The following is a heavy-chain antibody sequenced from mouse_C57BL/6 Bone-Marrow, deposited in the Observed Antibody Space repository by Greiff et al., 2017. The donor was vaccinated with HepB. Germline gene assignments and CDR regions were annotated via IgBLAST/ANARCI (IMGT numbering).Heavy chain of an antibody. D-gene: IGHD1-2*01. V-gene: IGHV5-9-1*02. CDR3: TRYYGPYYAMDY. J-gene: IGHJ4*01. Sequence: EVQVVESGEGLVKPGGSLKLSCAASGFTFSSYAMSWVRQTPEKRLEWVAYISSGGDYIYYADTVKGRFTISRDNARTTLYLQISSLKSEDTAMYYCTRYYGPYYAMDYWGQGTSVTVSS. CDR1: GFTFSSYA. CDR2: ISSGGDYI.